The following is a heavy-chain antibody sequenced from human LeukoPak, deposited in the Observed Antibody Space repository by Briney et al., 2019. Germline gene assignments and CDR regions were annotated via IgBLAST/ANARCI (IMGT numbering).Heavy chain of an antibody. Sequence: PSGTLSLTCTVSGGSVNSGNYYWSWIRQPPGKGLEWIGYIYYSGSTNYNPSLKSRVTISIDTSKNQFSLKLSSVTAADTAVYYCAGRYDPYYFDYWGQGTLVTVSS. V-gene: IGHV4-61*01. D-gene: IGHD3-16*01. CDR3: AGRYDPYYFDY. CDR1: GGSVNSGNYY. J-gene: IGHJ4*02. CDR2: IYYSGST.